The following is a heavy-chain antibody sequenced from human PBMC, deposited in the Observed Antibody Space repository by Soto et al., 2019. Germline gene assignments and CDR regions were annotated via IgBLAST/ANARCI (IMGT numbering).Heavy chain of an antibody. CDR3: ARDLDSSGFSPDWFDP. Sequence: PSETLSLTCTVSGGSLINYYWIFIRHPTCKGLEWIVRIYTGGSINYNPSLKSRVTMSVDTSKQQFSLKLTSVTAADTAVYYCARDLDSSGFSPDWFDPWGQGTLVTVSS. V-gene: IGHV4-4*07. CDR1: GGSLINYY. D-gene: IGHD3-22*01. J-gene: IGHJ5*02. CDR2: IYTGGSI.